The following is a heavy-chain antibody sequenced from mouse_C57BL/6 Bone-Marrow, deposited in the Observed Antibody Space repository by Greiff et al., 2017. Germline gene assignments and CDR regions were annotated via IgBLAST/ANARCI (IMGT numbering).Heavy chain of an antibody. CDR3: ARPKLGRYAMDY. CDR2: INPNNGGT. Sequence: VQLQQSGPELVKPGASVKMSCKASGYTFTDYNMHWVKQSHGKSLEWIGYINPNNGGTSYNQKFKGKATLTVNKSSSTAYMELRSLTSEDSAVYECARPKLGRYAMDYWGQGTSVTVSS. J-gene: IGHJ4*01. V-gene: IGHV1-22*01. CDR1: GYTFTDYN.